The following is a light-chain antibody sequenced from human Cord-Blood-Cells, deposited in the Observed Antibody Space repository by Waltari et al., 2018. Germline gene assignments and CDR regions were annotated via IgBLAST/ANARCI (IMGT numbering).Light chain of an antibody. Sequence: DIVMTQSPDSLAVSLGERAPINCKSSQSVLYSSNNQNYLAWYQQKPGLPPKLLIYWASTRESGVPDRFSGSASVTDFTLTISILQAEDVAVYDCQQYYSTPFTFGPGTQVDIK. CDR3: QQYYSTPFT. J-gene: IGKJ3*01. V-gene: IGKV4-1*01. CDR1: QSVLYSSNNQNY. CDR2: WAS.